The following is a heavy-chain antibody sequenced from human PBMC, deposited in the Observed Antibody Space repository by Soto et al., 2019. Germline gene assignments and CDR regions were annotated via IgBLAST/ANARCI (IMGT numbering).Heavy chain of an antibody. J-gene: IGHJ2*01. CDR2: ISAYNGNT. Sequence: QVQLVQAGAEVKKPGASVKVSCKASGYTFTSYGISLVRQAPGQGLEWMGWISAYNGNTNYAQKLQGRVTMTTDTSPSTAYMELRSLRSDDTAVYYCARELQLVSLWYLDLWGSGPLVAVSA. CDR3: ARELQLVSLWYLDL. D-gene: IGHD6-13*01. CDR1: GYTFTSYG. V-gene: IGHV1-18*01.